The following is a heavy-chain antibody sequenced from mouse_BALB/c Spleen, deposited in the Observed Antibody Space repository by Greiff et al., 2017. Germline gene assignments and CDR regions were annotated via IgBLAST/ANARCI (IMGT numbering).Heavy chain of an antibody. J-gene: IGHJ4*01. Sequence: EVHLVESGGGLVKPGGSLKLSCAASGFTFSSYAMSWVRQSPEKRLEWVAEISSGGSYTYYPDTVTGRFTISRDNAKNTLYLEMSSLRSEDTAMYYCARDGVEGAMGYWGQGTSVTVSS. CDR3: ARDGVEGAMGY. CDR1: GFTFSSYA. D-gene: IGHD1-1*01. CDR2: ISSGGSYT. V-gene: IGHV5-9-4*01.